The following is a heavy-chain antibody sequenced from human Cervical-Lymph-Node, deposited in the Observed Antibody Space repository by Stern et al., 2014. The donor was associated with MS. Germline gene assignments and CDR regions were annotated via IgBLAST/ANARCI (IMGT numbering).Heavy chain of an antibody. CDR2: ITTVGST. CDR3: ARDTSSPERSDW. V-gene: IGHV3-53*01. Sequence: EVQLVESGGGVIQPGGSLRLPCTASGFTVSRDYMTSVRQAPGKWLELVSLITTVGSTFYTDSVKGRFTISRDDSKNTVYLHMTSLRAEDTAMYYCARDTSSPERSDWWGQGTLVTVSS. J-gene: IGHJ4*02. CDR1: GFTVSRDY. D-gene: IGHD1-1*01.